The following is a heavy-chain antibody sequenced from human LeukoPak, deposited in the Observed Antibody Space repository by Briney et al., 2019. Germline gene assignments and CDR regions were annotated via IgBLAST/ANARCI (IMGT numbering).Heavy chain of an antibody. Sequence: KSSETLSLTCAVSGGSISSGGYSWSWIRQPPGKGLEWIGYIYHSGSTYYNPSLKSRVTISVDRSKNQFSLKLSSVTAADTAVYYCARDHLYCSSTSCYLRRFDPWGQGTLVTVSS. J-gene: IGHJ5*02. CDR2: IYHSGST. D-gene: IGHD2-2*01. CDR1: GGSISSGGYS. V-gene: IGHV4-30-2*01. CDR3: ARDHLYCSSTSCYLRRFDP.